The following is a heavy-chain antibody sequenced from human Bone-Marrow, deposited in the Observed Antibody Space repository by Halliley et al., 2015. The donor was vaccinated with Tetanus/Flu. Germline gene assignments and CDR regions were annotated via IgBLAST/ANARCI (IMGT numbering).Heavy chain of an antibody. Sequence: SLRLSCAGSGFTFSDYAMTWVRQAPGRGLEWVSTISGSGETTYYADSVKGRFTISRDNSKNALYVQMNNLRGDDTAVYFCAKDLSRNNYWYFDIWGRGTLLTVSS. J-gene: IGHJ2*01. CDR1: GFTFSDYA. V-gene: IGHV3-23*01. CDR3: AKDLSRNNYWYFDI. CDR2: ISGSGETT.